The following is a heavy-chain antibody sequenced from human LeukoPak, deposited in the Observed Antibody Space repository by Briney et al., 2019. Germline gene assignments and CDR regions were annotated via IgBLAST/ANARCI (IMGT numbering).Heavy chain of an antibody. V-gene: IGHV4-61*01. CDR3: ARRSNWGPSNWFDP. CDR1: GGSISSGSYY. CDR2: IYYGRTL. D-gene: IGHD7-27*01. J-gene: IGHJ5*02. Sequence: SQTLSLTCTVSGGSISSGSYYWSWIRQSQGKGLEWIGHIYYGRTLNYNPSLKSRVTISMDTSKNQFSQRLTSVPGADTAVYYCARRSNWGPSNWFDPWGQRTLVTVSS.